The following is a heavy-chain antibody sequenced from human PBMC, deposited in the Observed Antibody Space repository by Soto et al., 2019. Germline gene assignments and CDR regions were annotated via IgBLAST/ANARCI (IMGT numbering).Heavy chain of an antibody. Sequence: GGSLRLSCAASGFTFDDYAMHWVRQAPGKGLEWVSNISQDSSGIDYVDSVRGRFTISRDNAKNSLYLQMNSLRPDDTAVYYCVGGIGWLPDYWGQGTLVTVSS. D-gene: IGHD6-19*01. CDR2: ISQDSSGI. J-gene: IGHJ4*02. CDR3: VGGIGWLPDY. CDR1: GFTFDDYA. V-gene: IGHV3-9*01.